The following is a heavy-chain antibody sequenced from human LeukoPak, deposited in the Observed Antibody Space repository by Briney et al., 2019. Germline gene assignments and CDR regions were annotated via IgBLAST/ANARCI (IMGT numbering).Heavy chain of an antibody. D-gene: IGHD2/OR15-2a*01. J-gene: IGHJ6*02. Sequence: GGSLRLSCAASGFTFSSYGMHWVRQAPGKGLEWVAVISYDGSNKYYADSVKGRFTISRDNSKNTLYLQMNSLRAEDTAVYYCAKDNYYFSYYYGMDVWGQGTTVTVSS. CDR1: GFTFSSYG. CDR2: ISYDGSNK. CDR3: AKDNYYFSYYYGMDV. V-gene: IGHV3-30*18.